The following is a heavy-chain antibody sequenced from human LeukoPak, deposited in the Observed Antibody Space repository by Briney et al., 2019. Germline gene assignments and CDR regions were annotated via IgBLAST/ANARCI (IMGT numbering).Heavy chain of an antibody. CDR1: GRSISSHY. CDR2: IHYSWST. Sequence: PSETLSPTCPVSGRSISSHYWRWIRQPPGKGMDWIGYIHYSWSTNYNPSRKRRVTISVDTSKNQFSLKLSSVTAADTAVYYCARMGGWLQPYYYYYYTDVWGKGTTVTVSS. D-gene: IGHD5-24*01. J-gene: IGHJ6*03. CDR3: ARMGGWLQPYYYYYYTDV. V-gene: IGHV4-59*11.